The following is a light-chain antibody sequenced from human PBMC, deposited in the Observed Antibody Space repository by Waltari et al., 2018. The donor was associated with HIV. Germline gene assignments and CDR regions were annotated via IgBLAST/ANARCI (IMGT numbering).Light chain of an antibody. J-gene: IGLJ2*01. CDR2: STN. V-gene: IGLV1-44*01. Sequence: QSVLTQPPSASGTPGQRVTISCSGGGSTIGSNSVHWYQQLPGPAPRLLLYSTNQRPSRVPDRFSGSKSGTSASLAISGLQSEDEADYYCATWDDTLNGVIFGGGTKLTVL. CDR1: GSTIGSNS. CDR3: ATWDDTLNGVI.